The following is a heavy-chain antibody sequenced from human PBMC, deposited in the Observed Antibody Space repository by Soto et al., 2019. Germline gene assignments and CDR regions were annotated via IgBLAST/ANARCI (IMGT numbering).Heavy chain of an antibody. CDR2: IYYSGST. Sequence: SETLSLTCTVSGGSISSYYWSWIRQPPGKGLEWIGYIYYSGSTNYNPSLKSRVTISVDTSKNQFSLKLSSVNAADTAVYYCARVPLGYCSGGRCPQGVYYYYYYMDVWGKGTTVTVSS. CDR1: GGSISSYY. CDR3: ARVPLGYCSGGRCPQGVYYYYYYMDV. J-gene: IGHJ6*03. V-gene: IGHV4-59*01. D-gene: IGHD2-15*01.